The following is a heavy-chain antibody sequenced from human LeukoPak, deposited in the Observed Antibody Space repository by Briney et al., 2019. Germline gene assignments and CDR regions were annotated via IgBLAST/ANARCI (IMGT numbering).Heavy chain of an antibody. J-gene: IGHJ6*03. CDR2: IYPGDSDT. Sequence: GESLKISRKGSGYSFTSYWIGWVRQMPGKGLEWMGIIYPGDSDTRYSPSFQGQVTISADKSISTAYLQWSSLKASDTAMYYCARHLTRNYYYYYMDVWGKGTTVTVSS. D-gene: IGHD3-9*01. CDR1: GYSFTSYW. V-gene: IGHV5-51*01. CDR3: ARHLTRNYYYYYMDV.